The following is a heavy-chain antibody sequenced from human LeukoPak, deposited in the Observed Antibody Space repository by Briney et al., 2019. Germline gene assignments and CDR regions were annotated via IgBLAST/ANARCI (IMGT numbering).Heavy chain of an antibody. J-gene: IGHJ4*02. V-gene: IGHV1-69*05. Sequence: SVKVSCKASGGTFSSYAISWVRQAPGQGLEWMGRIIPIFGTANYAQKFQGRVTITTDVSTSTAYMELSSLRSEDTAVYYCARDGGYSYGYAYWGQGTLVTVSS. CDR3: ARDGGYSYGYAY. D-gene: IGHD5-18*01. CDR1: GGTFSSYA. CDR2: IIPIFGTA.